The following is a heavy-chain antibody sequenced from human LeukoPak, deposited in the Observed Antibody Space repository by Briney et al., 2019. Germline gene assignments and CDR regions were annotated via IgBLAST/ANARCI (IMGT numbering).Heavy chain of an antibody. CDR1: GGSISSYY. J-gene: IGHJ3*02. CDR3: AGHFWSGYYTAFDI. Sequence: PSETLSLTCTVSGGSISSYYWSWIRQPPGKGLEWIGYIYYSGSTNYNPSLKSRVTISVDTSKNQFSLKLSSATAADTAVYYCAGHFWSGYYTAFDIWGQGTMVTVSS. CDR2: IYYSGST. V-gene: IGHV4-59*01. D-gene: IGHD3-3*01.